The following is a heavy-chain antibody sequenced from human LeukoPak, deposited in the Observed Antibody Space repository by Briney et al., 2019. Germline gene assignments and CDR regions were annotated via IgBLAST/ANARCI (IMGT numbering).Heavy chain of an antibody. D-gene: IGHD3-10*01. Sequence: GGSLRLSCAASGFTFSSYWMSWVRQAPGKGLEWVANIKQDGSEKYYVDSVKGRFTISRDNAKNSLYLQMNSLRAEDTAVYYCARDLGPYGSGSYRSGYWGQGTLVTVSS. CDR1: GFTFSSYW. CDR2: IKQDGSEK. J-gene: IGHJ4*02. V-gene: IGHV3-7*01. CDR3: ARDLGPYGSGSYRSGY.